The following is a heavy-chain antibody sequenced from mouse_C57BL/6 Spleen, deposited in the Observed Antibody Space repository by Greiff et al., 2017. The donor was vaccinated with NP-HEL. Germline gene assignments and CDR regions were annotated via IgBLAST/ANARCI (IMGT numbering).Heavy chain of an antibody. Sequence: EVKLVESGGGLVKPGGSLKLSCAASGFTFSSYAMSWVRQTPEKRLEWVATISDGGSYTYSPDNVKGRFTISSDNAKNNLYLQMGHLKSEDTAMYYCARERDYYGSSYVGYFDYWGQGTTLTVSS. CDR2: ISDGGSYT. D-gene: IGHD1-1*01. CDR1: GFTFSSYA. V-gene: IGHV5-4*01. J-gene: IGHJ2*01. CDR3: ARERDYYGSSYVGYFDY.